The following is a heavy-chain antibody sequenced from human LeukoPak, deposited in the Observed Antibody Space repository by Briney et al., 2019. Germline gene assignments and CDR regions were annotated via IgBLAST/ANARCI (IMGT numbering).Heavy chain of an antibody. CDR1: GGSISSSNW. CDR2: IYHSGST. J-gene: IGHJ4*02. V-gene: IGHV4-4*02. D-gene: IGHD3-10*01. CDR3: ARDGSLAPYFYGSGSYLDY. Sequence: SETLSLTCAVSGGSISSSNWWSWVRQPPGKGLEWIGEIYHSGSTNYNPSLKSRVTISVDKSKNQFSLKLSSVTAADTAVYYCARDGSLAPYFYGSGSYLDYWGQGTLVTVSS.